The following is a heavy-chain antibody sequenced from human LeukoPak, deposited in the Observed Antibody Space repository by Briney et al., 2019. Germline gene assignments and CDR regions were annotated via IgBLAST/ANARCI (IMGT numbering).Heavy chain of an antibody. CDR3: ARDRGSSFRWFDP. J-gene: IGHJ5*02. Sequence: GGSLSLSCAASGFTFSSYSMNWVRQAPGKGLEWISYISSSSSTIYYADSVKGRFTISRDNAKNSLYLQMNSLRAEDTAVYYCARDRGSSFRWFDPWGQGTLVTVSS. D-gene: IGHD5-24*01. CDR1: GFTFSSYS. CDR2: ISSSSSTI. V-gene: IGHV3-48*04.